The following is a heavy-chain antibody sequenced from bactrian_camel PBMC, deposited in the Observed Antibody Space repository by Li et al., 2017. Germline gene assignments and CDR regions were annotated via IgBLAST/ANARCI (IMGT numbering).Heavy chain of an antibody. V-gene: IGHV3S54*01. CDR2: IYTGNSMT. Sequence: HVQLVESGGGSVPPGGSVRLSCAASGNTYNLNCLGWFRQAPGMEREDFAIIYTGNSMTYYLDSVKGRFTVSQDKAENTVYLQMNSLEPEVTAMYYCAADVGSMSGNRQPNYWGQGTQVTVS. CDR1: GNTYNLNC. CDR3: AADVGSMSGNRQPNY. D-gene: IGHD8*01. J-gene: IGHJ4*01.